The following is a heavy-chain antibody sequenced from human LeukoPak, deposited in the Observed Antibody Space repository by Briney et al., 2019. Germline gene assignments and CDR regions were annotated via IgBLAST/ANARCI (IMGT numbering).Heavy chain of an antibody. J-gene: IGHJ4*02. CDR1: GFTFSSYS. V-gene: IGHV3-21*01. CDR3: ARAYCSGGSCYPFDY. Sequence: GGSLRLSCAASGFTFSSYSMNWVRHAPGKGLEWVSSISSSSSYIYYADSVKGRFPISRDNAKNLLYLQMNSLRAEDTAVYYCARAYCSGGSCYPFDYWGQGTLVTVSS. CDR2: ISSSSSYI. D-gene: IGHD2-15*01.